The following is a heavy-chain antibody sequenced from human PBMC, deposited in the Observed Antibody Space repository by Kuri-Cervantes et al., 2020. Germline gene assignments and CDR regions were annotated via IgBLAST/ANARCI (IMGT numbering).Heavy chain of an antibody. CDR2: ISPKSGGT. CDR3: ARGRLLGELSPLDI. J-gene: IGHJ3*02. D-gene: IGHD3-16*02. CDR1: GYTFTDYY. V-gene: IGHV1-2*02. Sequence: ASVKVSCKASGYTFTDYYMHWVRQAPGQGLEWMGWISPKSGGTSYAQKFQDRVTMTRDTSISTDYMEVNSLRSDDTAVYFCARGRLLGELSPLDIWGQGTMVTVSS.